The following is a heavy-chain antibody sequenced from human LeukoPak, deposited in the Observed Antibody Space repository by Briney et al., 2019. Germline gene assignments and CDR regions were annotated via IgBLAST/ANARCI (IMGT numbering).Heavy chain of an antibody. D-gene: IGHD3-16*02. Sequence: SVKVSCKASGGTFSDYPLSWVRQAPGQGLEWMGGIIPMFGTAKYAQNFEGRVKITADESTSTAYMELSSLRSEDTAVYYCARASDYVWGSYPTDYWGQGTLVTVSS. CDR3: ARASDYVWGSYPTDY. J-gene: IGHJ4*02. CDR1: GGTFSDYP. CDR2: IIPMFGTA. V-gene: IGHV1-69*13.